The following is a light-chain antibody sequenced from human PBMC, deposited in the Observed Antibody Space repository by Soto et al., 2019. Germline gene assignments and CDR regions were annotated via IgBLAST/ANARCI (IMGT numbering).Light chain of an antibody. CDR3: QQYNSYPWT. CDR2: KAS. CDR1: QSISSW. J-gene: IGKJ1*01. Sequence: DIQMTQSPSTLSASVGDRVTITFRASQSISSWLAWYQQKPGKAPKLLIYKASSLESGVPSRFSGSGSGTEFTLTISSLQPDDFATYYCQQYNSYPWTVGQGTKVDSK. V-gene: IGKV1-5*03.